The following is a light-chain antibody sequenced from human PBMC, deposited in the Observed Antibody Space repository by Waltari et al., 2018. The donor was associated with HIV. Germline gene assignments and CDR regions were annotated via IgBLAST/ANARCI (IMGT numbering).Light chain of an antibody. J-gene: IGLJ3*02. CDR2: GNI. CDR1: SSNLGANYD. V-gene: IGLV1-40*01. CDR3: QSYDTRSSGFLV. Sequence: QSVLTQPPSVSGAPGQTVTIPCTGSSSNLGANYDVQWYQQLPGRAPKVLVYGNIYRPPGVPDRFSGSKSGTSASLAITGLQADDEGYYYCQSYDTRSSGFLVFGGGTKVTVL.